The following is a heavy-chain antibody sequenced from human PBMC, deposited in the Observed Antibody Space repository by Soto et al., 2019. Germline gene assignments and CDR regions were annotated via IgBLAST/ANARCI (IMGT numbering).Heavy chain of an antibody. Sequence: PGGSLRLSCAASGFTFSSYAMSWVRQAPGKGLEWVSVIGDSGGRTYNADSVKGRFTISRDTSKNQFSLKLSSVTAADTAVYYCARGLRCSSTSCYAWDYWGQGTLVTVSS. CDR1: GFTFSSYA. V-gene: IGHV3-23*01. CDR2: IGDSGGRT. J-gene: IGHJ4*02. D-gene: IGHD2-2*01. CDR3: ARGLRCSSTSCYAWDY.